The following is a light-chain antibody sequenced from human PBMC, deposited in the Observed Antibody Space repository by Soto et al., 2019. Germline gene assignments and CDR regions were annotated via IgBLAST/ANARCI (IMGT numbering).Light chain of an antibody. CDR2: GAS. CDR3: QQRSNWPWT. CDR1: QSITSD. Sequence: EIVFTQTPSTVSVSPGQRATLSCRARQSITSDIAWYQQKPGQAPKLLIYGASTRATGIPARFSGSGSGTDFTLTISRLEPEDFAVYYCQQRSNWPWTFGQGTKV. J-gene: IGKJ1*01. V-gene: IGKV3-11*01.